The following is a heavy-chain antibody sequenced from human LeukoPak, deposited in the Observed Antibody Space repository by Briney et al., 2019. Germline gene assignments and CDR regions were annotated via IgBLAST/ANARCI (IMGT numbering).Heavy chain of an antibody. V-gene: IGHV4-34*01. CDR1: GGSFGGYY. Sequence: PSETLSLTCAVYGGSFGGYYWSWIRQPPGKGLEWIGEINHSGSTNYNPSLKSRVTISVDTSKNQFSLKLSSVTAADTAVYYCARGQGGYDSSGYPFDYWGQGTLVTVSS. D-gene: IGHD3-22*01. CDR3: ARGQGGYDSSGYPFDY. J-gene: IGHJ4*02. CDR2: INHSGST.